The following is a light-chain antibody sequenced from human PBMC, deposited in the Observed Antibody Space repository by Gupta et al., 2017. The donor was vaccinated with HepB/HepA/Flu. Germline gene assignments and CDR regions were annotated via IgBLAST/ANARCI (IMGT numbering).Light chain of an antibody. J-gene: IGKJ2*04. CDR3: QQRRNWPRCS. Sequence: IVLTQSLDTLSLSPGVGATLSCSTRQRVSSYLSWYQQKAGQTPRLLIYYAANRATGIPARFSSSGSGTDFTLTISSREAEDLAVYYCQQRRNWPRCSFGRGTKLEIK. CDR2: YAA. V-gene: IGKV3-11*01. CDR1: QRVSSY.